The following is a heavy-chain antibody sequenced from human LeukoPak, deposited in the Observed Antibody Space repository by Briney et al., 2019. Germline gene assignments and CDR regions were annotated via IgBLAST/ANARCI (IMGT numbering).Heavy chain of an antibody. CDR2: ISGSGGST. J-gene: IGHJ4*02. CDR1: GFTFSTYA. CDR3: AKDGEYYDSSGYYSHFDY. V-gene: IGHV3-23*01. Sequence: GGSLGLSCAASGFTFSTYAMSWVRQAPGKGLEWVSGISGSGGSTYYADSVKGRFTISRDNPKNTLDLQMNGLRAEDTAVYYCAKDGEYYDSSGYYSHFDYWGQGTLVTVSS. D-gene: IGHD3-22*01.